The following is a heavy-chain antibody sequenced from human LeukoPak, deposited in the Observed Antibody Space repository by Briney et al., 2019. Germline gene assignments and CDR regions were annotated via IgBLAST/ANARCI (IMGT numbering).Heavy chain of an antibody. CDR3: ARFDYVWETHGMDAFGI. J-gene: IGHJ3*02. CDR1: GYSISRGYS. Sequence: SETLSLTCAVSGYSISRGYSWAWVRQPPGKGLEWIGSFHHSGSTFYNPSLKSRVTISADRSKNQFSLRLSSVTAADTAVYSCARFDYVWETHGMDAFGIWGQGTMVTVSS. D-gene: IGHD3-16*01. CDR2: FHHSGST. V-gene: IGHV4-38-2*01.